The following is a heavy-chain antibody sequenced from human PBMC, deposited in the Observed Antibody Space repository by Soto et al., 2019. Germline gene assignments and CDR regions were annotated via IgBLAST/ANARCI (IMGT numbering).Heavy chain of an antibody. D-gene: IGHD6-6*01. V-gene: IGHV4-34*01. J-gene: IGHJ4*02. Sequence: PSETLSLTCAVYGGSFSGYYWSWIRQPPGKGLEWIGEINHSGSTNYNPSLKSRVTISVDTSKNQFSLKLSSVTAADTAVYYCARGRIAARRCFDYWGQGTLVTVSS. CDR1: GGSFSGYY. CDR3: ARGRIAARRCFDY. CDR2: INHSGST.